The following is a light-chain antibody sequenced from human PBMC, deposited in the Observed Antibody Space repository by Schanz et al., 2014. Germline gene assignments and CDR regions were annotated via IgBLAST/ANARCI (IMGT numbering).Light chain of an antibody. V-gene: IGKV3-20*01. J-gene: IGKJ3*01. CDR1: QSVFNNY. CDR2: GAS. Sequence: EIVLTQSPGTLSLSLGEGATLSCRASQSVFNNYLAWFQQKPGQAPRLLIFGASSRATGVPDRFSASGSGTDFTLTITRLEPEDFAVYYCQQYGTSPFTFGPXTKVDIK. CDR3: QQYGTSPFT.